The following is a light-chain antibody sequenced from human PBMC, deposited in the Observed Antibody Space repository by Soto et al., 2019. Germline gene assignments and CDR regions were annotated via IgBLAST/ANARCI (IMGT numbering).Light chain of an antibody. CDR3: SSYTSSSADV. J-gene: IGLJ1*01. V-gene: IGLV2-14*01. Sequence: QSALTQPASVSGSPGQSITISCTGTSSDVGGYNYVSWYQQHPGKAPKLMIYDVSNRPSGVSNRFSGSKSGNTASLTISGLKAEDEGDYYCSSYTSSSADVFGTGTKLTVL. CDR2: DVS. CDR1: SSDVGGYNY.